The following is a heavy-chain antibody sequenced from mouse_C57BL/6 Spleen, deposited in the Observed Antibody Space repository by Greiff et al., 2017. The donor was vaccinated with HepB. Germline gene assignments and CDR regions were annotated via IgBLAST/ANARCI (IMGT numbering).Heavy chain of an antibody. CDR1: GYTFTSYW. V-gene: IGHV1-61*01. CDR3: ARWYLGYFDV. Sequence: VQLQQPGAELVRPGSSVKLSCKASGYTFTSYWMDWVKQRPGQGLEWIGNIYPSDSETHYNQKFKDKATLTVDKSSSTAYMQLSSLTSEDSAVYYCARWYLGYFDVWGTGTTVTVSS. CDR2: IYPSDSET. J-gene: IGHJ1*03. D-gene: IGHD1-1*02.